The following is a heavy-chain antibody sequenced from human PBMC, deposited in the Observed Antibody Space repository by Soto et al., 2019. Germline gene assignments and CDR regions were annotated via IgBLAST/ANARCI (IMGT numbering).Heavy chain of an antibody. J-gene: IGHJ6*02. V-gene: IGHV3-30*18. CDR2: ISYDGSNK. CDR3: AKETTAGYYYYYGMDV. Sequence: QVQLVESGGGVVQPGRSLRLSCAASGFTFSSYGMHWVRQAPGKGLEWVAVISYDGSNKYYADSVKGRFTISRDNSKNXLYLQMNSLRAEDTAVYYCAKETTAGYYYYYGMDVWGQGTTVTVSS. CDR1: GFTFSSYG. D-gene: IGHD4-4*01.